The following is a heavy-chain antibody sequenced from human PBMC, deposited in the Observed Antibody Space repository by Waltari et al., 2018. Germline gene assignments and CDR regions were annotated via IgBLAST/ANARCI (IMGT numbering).Heavy chain of an antibody. CDR3: ARGGRDIGLGVVLPSALDH. Sequence: QIQLLQSGVEMKKPGSSVRVSCKTYGYTFTDYAVNWVRPAPGQGLEWMGWGATDQGKTQYEWRFQDRVTMTRDTSTKTAFLDIRALKPDDTAVYYCARGGRDIGLGVVLPSALDHWGQGTFVYVSS. J-gene: IGHJ4*02. CDR2: GATDQGKT. D-gene: IGHD3-3*01. V-gene: IGHV1-18*04. CDR1: GYTFTDYA.